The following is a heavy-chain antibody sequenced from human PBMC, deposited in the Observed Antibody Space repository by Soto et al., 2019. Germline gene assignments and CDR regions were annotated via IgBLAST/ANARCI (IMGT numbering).Heavy chain of an antibody. Sequence: ASVKVSCKTSGFTFTNYAINWVRQAPGQGLQWMGWISAYSGDTKYAQRFQDRLTVTTDPSTTTAYMELRSLRSDDTAVYYCARGGRAFSIFGETMDVWGQGTTVTVS. V-gene: IGHV1-18*01. D-gene: IGHD3-3*01. J-gene: IGHJ6*02. CDR2: ISAYSGDT. CDR3: ARGGRAFSIFGETMDV. CDR1: GFTFTNYA.